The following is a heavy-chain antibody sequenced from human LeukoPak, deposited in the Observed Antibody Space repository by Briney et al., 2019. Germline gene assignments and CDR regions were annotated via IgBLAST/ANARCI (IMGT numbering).Heavy chain of an antibody. CDR3: ARDLGYLWFGELLPYNWFDP. V-gene: IGHV4-59*11. Sequence: SQTLSLTCTVSGGSISSHYWSWIRQPPGKGLEWIGYIYYSGSTNYNPSLKSRVTISVDTSKNQFSLKLSSVTAADTAVYYCARDLGYLWFGELLPYNWFDPWGQGTLVTVSP. CDR2: IYYSGST. J-gene: IGHJ5*02. D-gene: IGHD3-10*01. CDR1: GGSISSHY.